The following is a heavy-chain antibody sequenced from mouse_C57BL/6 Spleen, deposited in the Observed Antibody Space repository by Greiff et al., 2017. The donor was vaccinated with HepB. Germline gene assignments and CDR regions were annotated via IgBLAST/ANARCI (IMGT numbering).Heavy chain of an antibody. CDR2: FDPPNGNT. CDR3: ARVARK. J-gene: IGHJ2*01. V-gene: IGHV14-3*02. Sequence: EVQLQQSGAELVKSGAPVKLSCTASGLNIKDTYMHWLKQWPEQGLEWIGRFDPPNGNTKYDPKFQCKATITADTSSNSAYLQRSSPTSEDNDVYYCARVARKWGQGSTLTVSS. CDR1: GLNIKDTY.